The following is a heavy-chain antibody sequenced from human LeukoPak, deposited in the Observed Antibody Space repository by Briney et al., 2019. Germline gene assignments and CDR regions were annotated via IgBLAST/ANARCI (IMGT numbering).Heavy chain of an antibody. CDR1: GYTFTSYY. CDR2: INPSGGST. CDR3: ARASGWLQLGGY. J-gene: IGHJ4*02. V-gene: IGHV1-46*01. D-gene: IGHD5-24*01. Sequence: ASVEVSCKASGYTFTSYYMHWVRQAPGQGLEWMGIINPSGGSTSYAQKFQGRVTMTRDMSTSTVYMELSSLRSEDTAVYYCARASGWLQLGGYWGQGTLVTVSS.